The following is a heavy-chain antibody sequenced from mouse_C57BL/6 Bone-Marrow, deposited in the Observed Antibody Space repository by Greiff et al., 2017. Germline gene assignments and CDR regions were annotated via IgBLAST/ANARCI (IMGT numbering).Heavy chain of an antibody. CDR1: GYTFTDYY. D-gene: IGHD1-1*01. V-gene: IGHV1-26*01. J-gene: IGHJ2*01. CDR3: ARSRGYYYGSSYGD. CDR2: INPNNGGT. Sequence: VQLQQSGPELVKPGASVKISCKASGYTFTDYYMNWVKQSHGKSLEWIGDINPNNGGTSYNQKFKGKATLTVDKYSSTAYMELRSLTSEDSAVYYCARSRGYYYGSSYGDWGQGTTLTVSS.